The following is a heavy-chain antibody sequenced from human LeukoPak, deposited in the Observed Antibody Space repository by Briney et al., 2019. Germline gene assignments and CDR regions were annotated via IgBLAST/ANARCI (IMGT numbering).Heavy chain of an antibody. CDR1: GFTFGDYA. Sequence: PGRSLRLSCTASGFTFGDYAMSWVRQAPGKGLEWVGFIRSKAYGGTTEYAASVKGRFTISRDDSKSIAYLQMNSLKTEDTAVYYCTRDPMVRGVIITPDYWGQGTLVTVSS. D-gene: IGHD3-10*01. J-gene: IGHJ4*02. CDR2: IRSKAYGGTT. CDR3: TRDPMVRGVIITPDY. V-gene: IGHV3-49*04.